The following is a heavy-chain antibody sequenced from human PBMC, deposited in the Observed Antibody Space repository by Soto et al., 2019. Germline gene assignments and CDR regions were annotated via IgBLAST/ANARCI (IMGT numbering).Heavy chain of an antibody. CDR3: ARDHGFGELLAWFDP. D-gene: IGHD3-10*01. J-gene: IGHJ5*02. V-gene: IGHV4-59*01. CDR1: CGSISSYY. Sequence: SDTLTLTCTVSCGSISSYYCICIRQAPGKGLEWIGYIYYSGSTNYNPSLKSRVTISVDTSKNQFSLKLSSVTAADTAVYYCARDHGFGELLAWFDPWGQGTLVTVSS. CDR2: IYYSGST.